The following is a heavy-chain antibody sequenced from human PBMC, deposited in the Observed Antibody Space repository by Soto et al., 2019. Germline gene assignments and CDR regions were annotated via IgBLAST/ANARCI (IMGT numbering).Heavy chain of an antibody. V-gene: IGHV6-1*01. Sequence: SQTLSLTCAITGDSVSSNSSGWSWVRHSPSRGLELLGRTYYRSKWYYEYAVSVRGRITINPDTSKNQYSLQLNSVTPEDTAVYFCARGEQYSGRIFDYWGQGTLVNVPQ. CDR3: ARGEQYSGRIFDY. J-gene: IGHJ4*01. CDR1: GDSVSSNSSG. CDR2: TYYRSKWYY. D-gene: IGHD1-26*01.